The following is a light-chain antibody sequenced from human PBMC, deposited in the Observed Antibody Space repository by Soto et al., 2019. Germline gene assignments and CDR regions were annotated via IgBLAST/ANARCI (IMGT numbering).Light chain of an antibody. J-gene: IGKJ2*01. CDR2: GAS. CDR1: QSVSSY. Sequence: EIVLTQSPVTLSLSPGERATLSCRASQSVSSYLAWYQQKPGQAPRLLIYGASSGATGIPDRFSGSGSGTDFTLTISRLEPEDFAIYYCQQYGGVPYTFGQGTKVDIK. CDR3: QQYGGVPYT. V-gene: IGKV3-20*01.